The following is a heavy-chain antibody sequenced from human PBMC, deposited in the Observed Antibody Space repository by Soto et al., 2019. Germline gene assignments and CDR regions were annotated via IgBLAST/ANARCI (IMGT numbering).Heavy chain of an antibody. V-gene: IGHV2-5*02. CDR2: IYWDGDE. CDR1: GFSLTTSGVG. CDR3: VRRRTAFDY. Sequence: QITLKESGPTLVKPTQTLTLTCTFSGFSLTTSGVGVGWIRQPPGKTLDWLALIYWDGDERYSPSLQSRLTITKDTSKNQVVLTMTNMDPVDTATYSCVRRRTAFDYWGQGTLVTVSS. J-gene: IGHJ4*02.